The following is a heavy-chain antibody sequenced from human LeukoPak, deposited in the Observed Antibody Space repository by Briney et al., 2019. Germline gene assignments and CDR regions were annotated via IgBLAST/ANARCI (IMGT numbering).Heavy chain of an antibody. CDR2: ISSHGSET. CDR3: VCPFASSSFLDNWFDH. CDR1: TFAFEYYA. Sequence: GGSLRLSCAASTFAFEYYAMHWVRQSPGRGLAWVAVISSHGSETFYADSVKGRFTISRDNSKSTLFLQMNNLRPEDTAVYYCVCPFASSSFLDNWFDHWGQGTLGTVSS. D-gene: IGHD3-3*01. V-gene: IGHV3-30*04. J-gene: IGHJ5*02.